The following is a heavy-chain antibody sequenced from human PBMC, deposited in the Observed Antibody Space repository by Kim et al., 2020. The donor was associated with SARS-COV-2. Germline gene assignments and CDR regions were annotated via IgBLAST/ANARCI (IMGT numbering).Heavy chain of an antibody. V-gene: IGHV4-34*01. D-gene: IGHD4-4*01. CDR1: GGSFSGYY. J-gene: IGHJ4*02. Sequence: SETLSLTCAVYGGSFSGYYWSWIRQPPGKGLEWIWEVNHIGSTNYNQSLKSRVPISVDTSKNQYPLKLSPVTAADTAVYYCARGRVTPFDYWGQGTLVTVSS. CDR3: ARGRVTPFDY. CDR2: VNHIGST.